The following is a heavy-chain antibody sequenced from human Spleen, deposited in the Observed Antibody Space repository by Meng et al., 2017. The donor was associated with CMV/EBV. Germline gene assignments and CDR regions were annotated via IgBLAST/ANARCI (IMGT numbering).Heavy chain of an antibody. CDR2: INHSGRT. CDR1: GGSCRCYY. J-gene: IGHJ4*02. D-gene: IGHD3-3*01. V-gene: IGHV4-34*01. Sequence: PWGQGLLKPSESLSLTCPVYGGSCRCYYWSWIRQPPGKVLEWIGEINHSGRTNYNPSLKTRVTISVDTPKSQFSLKLTSVTAADTAVYYWARGQSIFGIIIDYWGQGTLVTVSS. CDR3: ARGQSIFGIIIDY.